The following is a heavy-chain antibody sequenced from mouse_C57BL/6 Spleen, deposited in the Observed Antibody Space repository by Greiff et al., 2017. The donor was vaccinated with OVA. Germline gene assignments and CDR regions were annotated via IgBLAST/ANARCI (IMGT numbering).Heavy chain of an antibody. CDR1: GFNIKDDY. D-gene: IGHD1-1*01. CDR2: IDPENGDT. V-gene: IGHV14-4*01. Sequence: EVQLQQSGAELVRPGASVKLSCTASGFNIKDDYMHWVKQRPEQGLEWIGWIDPENGDTEYASKFQGKATITADTSSNTAYLQLSSLTSEDTAVYYCTTLAFTTVVAPGFAYWGQGTLVTVSA. CDR3: TTLAFTTVVAPGFAY. J-gene: IGHJ3*01.